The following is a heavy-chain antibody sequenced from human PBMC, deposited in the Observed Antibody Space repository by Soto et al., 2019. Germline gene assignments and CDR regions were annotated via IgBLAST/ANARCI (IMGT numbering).Heavy chain of an antibody. CDR2: IIPIIGII. J-gene: IGHJ5*02. CDR1: GGTFSTYT. Sequence: QVQLVQSGAEVKKPGSSVKVSCKASGGTFSTYTITWVRQAPGQGLEWMGRIIPIIGIINYAQKFQGRVTITAHXXXGTXYMELTRLRSDDTAVYYCAGDPDSHYNDSHAYSYPWGQGTLVTVSS. CDR3: AGDPDSHYNDSHAYSYP. V-gene: IGHV1-69*08. D-gene: IGHD3-22*01.